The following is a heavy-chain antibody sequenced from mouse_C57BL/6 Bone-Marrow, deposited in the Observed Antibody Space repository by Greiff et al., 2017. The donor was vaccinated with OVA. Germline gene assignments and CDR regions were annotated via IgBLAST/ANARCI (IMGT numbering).Heavy chain of an antibody. CDR2: IDPSDSYT. CDR3: ARVGYGNYEGCAY. J-gene: IGHJ3*01. Sequence: VQLKQPGAELVMPGASVKLSCKASGYTFTSYWMHWVKQRPGQGLEWIGEIDPSDSYTNYNQKFKGKSTLTVDKSSSTAYMQLSSLTSEDSAVYYCARVGYGNYEGCAYWGQGTLVTVSA. V-gene: IGHV1-69*01. D-gene: IGHD2-10*02. CDR1: GYTFTSYW.